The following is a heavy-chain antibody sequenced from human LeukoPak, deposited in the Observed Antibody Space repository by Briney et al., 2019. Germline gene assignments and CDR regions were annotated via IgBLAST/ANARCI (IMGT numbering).Heavy chain of an antibody. Sequence: ASVKVSCKASGYTFTSYYMHLVRQAPGQGLEWMGIISPSGGSTSYAQKFQGRVTMTTDMSTSTVYMELSRLRSEDAAVYECARDRNPQVGTPFDYWGQGTLVAVSS. CDR2: ISPSGGST. CDR3: ARDRNPQVGTPFDY. CDR1: GYTFTSYY. D-gene: IGHD5-12*01. V-gene: IGHV1-46*01. J-gene: IGHJ4*02.